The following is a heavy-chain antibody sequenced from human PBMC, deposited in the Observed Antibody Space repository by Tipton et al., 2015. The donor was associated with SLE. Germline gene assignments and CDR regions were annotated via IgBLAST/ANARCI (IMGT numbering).Heavy chain of an antibody. CDR3: ARSKDGAADY. CDR1: GGSISSYY. V-gene: IGHV4-4*08. Sequence: TLSLTCTVSGGSISSYYWTWIRQPPGKGLEWIGYVYTSGGTNYNPSLKSRVAIDIDASKNQFSVRLTSVTAADTAIYYCARSKDGAADYWGRGTLVTVSS. D-gene: IGHD6-13*01. CDR2: VYTSGGT. J-gene: IGHJ4*02.